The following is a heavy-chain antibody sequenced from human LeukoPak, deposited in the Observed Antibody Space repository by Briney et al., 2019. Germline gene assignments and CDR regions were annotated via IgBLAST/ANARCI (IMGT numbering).Heavy chain of an antibody. CDR3: ARDQEGFDY. J-gene: IGHJ4*02. V-gene: IGHV1-46*01. Sequence: ASVKVSCKASGYTFTSNYIHWVRQAPGQGLEWMGMIYPRDGSTSYAQKFQGRITVTRDTSTSTVHMELSGLRSEGTAVYYCARDQEGFDYWGQGTLVTVSS. CDR2: IYPRDGST. CDR1: GYTFTSNY.